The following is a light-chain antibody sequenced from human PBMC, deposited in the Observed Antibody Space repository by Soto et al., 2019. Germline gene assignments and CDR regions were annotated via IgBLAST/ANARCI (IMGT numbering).Light chain of an antibody. CDR2: AAS. J-gene: IGKJ2*01. Sequence: DNQMTQSPSSLSASVGDRVTITCRASQSINSYLNWYQQKPGKAPKLLIYAASSLQSGVPSRFSGSGFGTDFTLTISSLQPEDFATYYCQQSYSTPPTFGLGTKVDIK. V-gene: IGKV1-39*01. CDR3: QQSYSTPPT. CDR1: QSINSY.